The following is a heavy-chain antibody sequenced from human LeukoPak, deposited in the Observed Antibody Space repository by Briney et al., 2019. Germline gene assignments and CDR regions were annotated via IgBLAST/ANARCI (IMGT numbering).Heavy chain of an antibody. D-gene: IGHD6-19*01. CDR2: IKQDGSEK. V-gene: IGHV3-7*01. J-gene: IGHJ4*02. Sequence: GGSLRLSCAASGFTFSSYWMSWVRQAPGKGLEWVANIKQDGSEKYYVDSVKGRFTISRDSAKNSLYLQMNSLRAEDTAVYYCAREDRSGHIDYWGQGTLVTVSS. CDR3: AREDRSGHIDY. CDR1: GFTFSSYW.